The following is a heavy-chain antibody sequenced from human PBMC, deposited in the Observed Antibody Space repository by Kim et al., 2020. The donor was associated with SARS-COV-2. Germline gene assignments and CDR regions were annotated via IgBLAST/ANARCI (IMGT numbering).Heavy chain of an antibody. J-gene: IGHJ6*02. V-gene: IGHV1-24*01. Sequence: ASVKVSCKVSGYTLTELSMHWVRQAPGKGLEWMGGFDPEDGETIYAQKFQGRVTMTEDTSTDTAYMELCSLRSEDTAVYYCATSPAVTTGTGRFYYYYYGMDVWGQGTTVTVSS. CDR3: ATSPAVTTGTGRFYYYYYGMDV. D-gene: IGHD4-17*01. CDR1: GYTLTELS. CDR2: FDPEDGET.